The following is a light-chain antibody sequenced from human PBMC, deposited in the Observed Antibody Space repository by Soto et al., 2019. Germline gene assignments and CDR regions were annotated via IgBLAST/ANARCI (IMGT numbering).Light chain of an antibody. CDR2: EVS. CDR1: SSDVGGYNF. CDR3: CSYAGSYTPNWV. V-gene: IGLV2-8*01. J-gene: IGLJ3*02. Sequence: QSVLTQPPSASGSPGQSVTISCTGTSSDVGGYNFVSWYQQHPGKAPKLMIYEVSKRPSGVPDRFSGSKSGNTASLTVSGLQAEDEADYYCCSYAGSYTPNWVFGGGTKVTVL.